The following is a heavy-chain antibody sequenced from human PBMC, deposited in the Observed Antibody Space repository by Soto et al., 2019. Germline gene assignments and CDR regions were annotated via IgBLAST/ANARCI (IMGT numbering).Heavy chain of an antibody. CDR2: IYYSGST. CDR1: GGSISSGYYY. D-gene: IGHD2-15*01. V-gene: IGHV4-30-4*01. Sequence: TLSLTCTVSGGSISSGYYYWSWIRQPPGKGLEWIGYIYYSGSTYYNPSLKSRVTISVDTSKNQFSLKLSSVTAADTAVYYCARESGPIGSSYCSGGSCSDDYWGQGTLVTVSS. J-gene: IGHJ4*02. CDR3: ARESGPIGSSYCSGGSCSDDY.